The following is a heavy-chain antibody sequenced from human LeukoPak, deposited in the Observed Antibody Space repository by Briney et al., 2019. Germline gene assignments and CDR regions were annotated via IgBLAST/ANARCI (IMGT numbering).Heavy chain of an antibody. CDR3: ARGKYYLPFDY. Sequence: SETLSLTCTVSGGSISSGGYYWSWIRQHPGKGLEWIGYIYYSGSTYYNPSLKSRVTISVDTSKNQFSLRLSSVTAADTAVYYCARGKYYLPFDYWGQRTLVTVSS. J-gene: IGHJ4*02. D-gene: IGHD2/OR15-2a*01. CDR2: IYYSGST. V-gene: IGHV4-31*03. CDR1: GGSISSGGYY.